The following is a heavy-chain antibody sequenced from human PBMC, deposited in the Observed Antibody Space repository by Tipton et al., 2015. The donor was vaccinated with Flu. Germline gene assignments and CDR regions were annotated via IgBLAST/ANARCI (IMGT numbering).Heavy chain of an antibody. D-gene: IGHD3-22*01. CDR2: IRSSANGGTA. J-gene: IGHJ4*02. CDR3: ARDDLFGYYDVGGPDY. V-gene: IGHV3-49*04. CDR1: GFNFGDYG. Sequence: SLRLSCTASGFNFGDYGMGWVRQAPGKGLEWVAFIRSSANGGTAEYAASVQGRFTISRELTRDIAYLQMSSLKAEDTGVYYCARDDLFGYYDVGGPDYWGQGTLVTVSS.